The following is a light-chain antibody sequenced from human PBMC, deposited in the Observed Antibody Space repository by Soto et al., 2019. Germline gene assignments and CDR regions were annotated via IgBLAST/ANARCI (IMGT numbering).Light chain of an antibody. Sequence: EIVMTQSPATLSVSPGERATLSCRASQSVGSNLAWYQQKAGQAPRLLIYDASNRATGIPARFSGSGSGTDFTLTISSLEPEDFAVYYCQQRSNWPLTFGQGTKVDIK. CDR1: QSVGSN. V-gene: IGKV3-11*01. CDR2: DAS. J-gene: IGKJ1*01. CDR3: QQRSNWPLT.